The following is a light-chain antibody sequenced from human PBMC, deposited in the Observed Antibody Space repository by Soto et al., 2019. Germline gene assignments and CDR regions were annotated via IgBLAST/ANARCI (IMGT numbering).Light chain of an antibody. Sequence: DIQMTQTHSTQSASVGDRVTITCRASQSISSWLAWYQQKPGKAPKLLIYAASSLQSVVPPRFSGSGSGTDFTLTISSLQPEDFAIYYCLQANRVLLSFGQGTRLEI. CDR2: AAS. V-gene: IGKV1-12*01. CDR3: LQANRVLLS. CDR1: QSISSW. J-gene: IGKJ5*01.